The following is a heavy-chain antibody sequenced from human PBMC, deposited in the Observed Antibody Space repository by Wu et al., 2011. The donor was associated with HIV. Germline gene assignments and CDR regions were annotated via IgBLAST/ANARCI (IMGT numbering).Heavy chain of an antibody. CDR3: ARDPYSSSFYYYYFMDV. V-gene: IGHV1-2*02. J-gene: IGHJ6*03. Sequence: QVQLVQSGAEVKKPGASVKVSCKASGYTFTAYYMHWLRQAPGQGLEWMGWINPHSGGTNFAQKFQGRVTMTRDTSITTAYMELSRLRSDDTAVYYCARDPYSSSFYYYYFMDVWGMGTTVTVSS. CDR2: INPHSGGT. D-gene: IGHD6-6*01. CDR1: GYTFTAYY.